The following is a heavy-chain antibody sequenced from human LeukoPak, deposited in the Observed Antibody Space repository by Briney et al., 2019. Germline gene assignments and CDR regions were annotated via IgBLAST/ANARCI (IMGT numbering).Heavy chain of an antibody. CDR2: INPNSGGT. CDR3: ARWAGPEWLLYPYFDY. J-gene: IGHJ4*02. D-gene: IGHD3-3*01. V-gene: IGHV1-2*02. Sequence: GASVKVSCKASGYTFTGYYMHWVRQAPGQGLEWMGWINPNSGGTNYAQKFQGRVTMTRDTSISTAYMELSRLRSDDTAVYYCARWAGPEWLLYPYFDYWGQGTLVTVSS. CDR1: GYTFTGYY.